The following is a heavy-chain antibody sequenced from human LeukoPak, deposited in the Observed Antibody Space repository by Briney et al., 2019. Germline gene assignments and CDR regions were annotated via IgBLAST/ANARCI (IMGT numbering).Heavy chain of an antibody. Sequence: ASVKVSCKASGYTFTSYDINWVRQATGQGLEWMGWMNPNSGNTGYAQKFQGRVTMTRNTSISTAYMELSSLRSEDTAVYYCARGLRITMVRGGSYLVYWGQGTLDTVSS. J-gene: IGHJ4*02. D-gene: IGHD3-10*01. CDR3: ARGLRITMVRGGSYLVY. V-gene: IGHV1-8*01. CDR1: GYTFTSYD. CDR2: MNPNSGNT.